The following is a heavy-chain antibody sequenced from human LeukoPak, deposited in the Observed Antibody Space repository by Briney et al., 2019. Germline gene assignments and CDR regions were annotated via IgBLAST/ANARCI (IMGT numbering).Heavy chain of an antibody. CDR1: GGSFSGYC. J-gene: IGHJ3*02. CDR3: ARGRPRYVGEKVAFDI. Sequence: SETLSLTCAVYGGSFSGYCWSWIRQPPGKGLEWIGEINHSGSTNYNPSLKSRVTISVDTSKNQFSLKLSSVTAADTAVYYCARGRPRYVGEKVAFDIWGQGTMVTVSS. V-gene: IGHV4-34*01. D-gene: IGHD3-10*01. CDR2: INHSGST.